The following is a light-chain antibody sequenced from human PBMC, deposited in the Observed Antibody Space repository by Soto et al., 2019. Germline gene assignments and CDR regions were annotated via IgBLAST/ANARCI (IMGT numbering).Light chain of an antibody. V-gene: IGKV1-5*03. J-gene: IGKJ4*01. Sequence: IHMSQTPSTRSSLVLYRFTITWLASQTLSSWLAWYQQKPGKAPKLLIYKASTLKSGVPSRFSGSGSGTEFTLTISSLQPDDFATYYCQQSYSTPLTFGVGTKVDIK. CDR3: QQSYSTPLT. CDR2: KAS. CDR1: QTLSSW.